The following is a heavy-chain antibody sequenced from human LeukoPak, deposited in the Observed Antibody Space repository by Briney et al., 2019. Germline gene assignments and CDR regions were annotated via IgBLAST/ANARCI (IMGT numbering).Heavy chain of an antibody. CDR3: ARGFNDFWSGYYSY. V-gene: IGHV1-2*02. J-gene: IGHJ4*02. D-gene: IGHD3-3*01. CDR2: INPNSGGT. Sequence: ASVKVSCKASGYTFTGYYMHWVRQAPGQGLEWMGWINPNSGGTNYAQKFQGRVTMTRDTSISTAYMELSRLRSDDTAVYYCARGFNDFWSGYYSYWGQGTLVTVSS. CDR1: GYTFTGYY.